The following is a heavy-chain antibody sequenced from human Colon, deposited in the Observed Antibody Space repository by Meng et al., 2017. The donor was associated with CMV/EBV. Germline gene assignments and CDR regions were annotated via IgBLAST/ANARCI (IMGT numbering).Heavy chain of an antibody. D-gene: IGHD2-21*01. V-gene: IGHV3-53*01. Sequence: GESLKISCAASGFNVSNNYLNWVRQAPGKGLEWVSVIFSAGGSYYADSVKGRFTISRDISKNMVFLEMNGLRVEDTAIYYCVKGRASPGTSYFDLWGQGTLVTVSS. CDR3: VKGRASPGTSYFDL. J-gene: IGHJ4*02. CDR2: IFSAGGS. CDR1: GFNVSNNY.